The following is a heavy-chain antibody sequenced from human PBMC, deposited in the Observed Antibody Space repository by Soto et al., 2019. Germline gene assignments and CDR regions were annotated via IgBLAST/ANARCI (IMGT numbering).Heavy chain of an antibody. CDR2: TSGDGRIM. J-gene: IGHJ4*02. CDR1: GFTFSSYP. Sequence: GGSLRLSCAASGFTFSSYPMHWVRQAPGKGLEHVSSTSGDGRIMYYLDSVKGRFTISRDNSKNTLYLQMGSLRTEDMAVYYCERGRAAYYFDYWGQGAMVTV. V-gene: IGHV3-64*02. D-gene: IGHD6-25*01. CDR3: ERGRAAYYFDY.